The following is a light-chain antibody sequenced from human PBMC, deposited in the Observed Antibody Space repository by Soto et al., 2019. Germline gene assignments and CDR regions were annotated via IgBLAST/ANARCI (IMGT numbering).Light chain of an antibody. CDR3: QQLSHWPFT. CDR1: QSVGSY. J-gene: IGKJ3*01. V-gene: IGKV3-11*01. CDR2: DAS. Sequence: EIVLTQSPATLSLSPGDRATLSCRASQSVGSYLAWYQQKPGQAPRLLIYDASKRATGIPARFSGSGSGTDFPLSISSLEPEDFALYYCQQLSHWPFTFGPGTKVDIK.